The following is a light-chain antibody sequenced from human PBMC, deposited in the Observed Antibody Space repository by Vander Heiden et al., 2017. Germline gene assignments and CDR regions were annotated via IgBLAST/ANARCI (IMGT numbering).Light chain of an antibody. J-gene: IGLJ1*01. CDR3: AAWDDNLNGLYV. CDR2: IDN. V-gene: IGLV1-44*01. Sequence: QSVLTHPPSASGTPGQRVTISCSGSSPNIGSNSVSWYQVLPGTAPKLLIYIDNQRPSGVPDRFSGSKSGTSAALAISGLQSEDEAEYFCAAWDDNLNGLYVFGTGAKVTVL. CDR1: SPNIGSNS.